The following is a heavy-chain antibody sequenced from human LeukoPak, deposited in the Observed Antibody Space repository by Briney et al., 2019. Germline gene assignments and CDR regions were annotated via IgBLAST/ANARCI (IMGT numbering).Heavy chain of an antibody. CDR2: INPNSGGT. CDR1: GYSFSGYY. CDR3: ARSEWLVRENDY. V-gene: IGHV1-2*02. D-gene: IGHD6-19*01. J-gene: IGHJ4*02. Sequence: APVKVSCKASGYSFSGYYMHWVRQAPGQGLEWVGWINPNSGGTNHAQKFQGRVTMTRDTSISTAYMELSGLRSDDTAVYYCARSEWLVRENDYWGQGTLVTVSS.